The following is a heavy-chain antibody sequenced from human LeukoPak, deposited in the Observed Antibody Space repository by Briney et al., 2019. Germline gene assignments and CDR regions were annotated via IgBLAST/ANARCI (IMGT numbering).Heavy chain of an antibody. CDR1: GGSFSGYY. D-gene: IGHD6-6*01. CDR3: ARGPSLYSSSSRLDY. J-gene: IGHJ4*02. V-gene: IGHV4-34*01. Sequence: PSETLSLTCAVYGGSFSGYYWSWIRQPPGKGLEWIGEINHSGSTNYNPSLKSRVTISVDTSKNQFSLKLSSVTAADTAVYYCARGPSLYSSSSRLDYWGQGTLVTVSS. CDR2: INHSGST.